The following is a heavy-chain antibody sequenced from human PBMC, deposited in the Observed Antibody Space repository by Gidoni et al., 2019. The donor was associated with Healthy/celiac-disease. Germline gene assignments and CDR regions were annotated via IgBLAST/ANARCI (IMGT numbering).Heavy chain of an antibody. D-gene: IGHD3-3*02. CDR2: FDPKDCDT. CDR3: ATDILVATLRHAFDI. CDR1: GETRHEFS. V-gene: IGHV1-24*01. J-gene: IGHJ3*02. Sequence: QVQLVQSGAEVKKPEAQVKVSCKVSGETRHEFSIHWVLLAPGKGLEWMGGFDPKDCDTIYAQKFQGIVTMTEDTSTDTAYLELSSLRSEDTAVYYCATDILVATLRHAFDIWGQGTMVTVSS.